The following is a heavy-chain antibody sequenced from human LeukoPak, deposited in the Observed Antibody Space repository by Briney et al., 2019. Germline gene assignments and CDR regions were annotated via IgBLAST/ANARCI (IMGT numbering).Heavy chain of an antibody. V-gene: IGHV5-51*01. CDR1: GYSFTSYW. Sequence: GESLKICCKGSGYSFTSYWIGWVRQMPGKGLEWMGIIYPGDSDTRYSPTFQGQVTISADKSISTAYLQWSSLKASDTAMYYCARQYCSSTSCYYFDYWGQGTLVTVSS. J-gene: IGHJ4*02. D-gene: IGHD2-2*01. CDR3: ARQYCSSTSCYYFDY. CDR2: IYPGDSDT.